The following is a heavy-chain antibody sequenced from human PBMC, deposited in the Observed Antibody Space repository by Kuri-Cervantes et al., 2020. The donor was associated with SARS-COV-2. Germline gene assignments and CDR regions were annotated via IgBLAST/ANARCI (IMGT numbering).Heavy chain of an antibody. CDR1: GYTFTSYG. CDR2: ISAYNGNA. Sequence: ASVKVSCKASGYTFTSYGISWVRQAPGQGLEWMGWISAYNGNANYAQKLQGRVTMTTDTSTITAYMELGSLRSDDTAVYYCARDADKLYSSSSLTPRADYWGQGTLVTVSS. CDR3: ARDADKLYSSSSLTPRADY. D-gene: IGHD6-6*01. J-gene: IGHJ4*02. V-gene: IGHV1-18*01.